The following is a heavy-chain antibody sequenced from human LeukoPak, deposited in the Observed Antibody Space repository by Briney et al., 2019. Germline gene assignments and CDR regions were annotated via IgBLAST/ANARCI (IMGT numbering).Heavy chain of an antibody. D-gene: IGHD3-22*01. CDR2: ISGSGGST. CDR3: AKEGRYYDSSGYYSRFFDY. Sequence: GGSLGLSCAASGFTFSSYAMSWVRQAPGKGLEWVSAISGSGGSTYYADSVKGRFTISRDNSKNTLYLQMNSLRAEDTAVYYCAKEGRYYDSSGYYSRFFDYWGQGTLVTVSS. CDR1: GFTFSSYA. V-gene: IGHV3-23*01. J-gene: IGHJ4*02.